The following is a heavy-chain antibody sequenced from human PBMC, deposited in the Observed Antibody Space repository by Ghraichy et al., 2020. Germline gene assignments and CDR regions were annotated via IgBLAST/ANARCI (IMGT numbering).Heavy chain of an antibody. J-gene: IGHJ4*02. V-gene: IGHV3-23*01. CDR3: AKWLKSGFYVIDY. CDR1: GFTFDIYA. D-gene: IGHD3-3*01. CDR2: IQSNFVT. Sequence: GGSLRLSCAASGFTFDIYAMSWVRQAPGKGLEWVSLIQSNFVTFYADSVKGRFTISIDNSRPLVYLQMSLLRDEDTAVYYCAKWLKSGFYVIDYWGQGTLVTVSS.